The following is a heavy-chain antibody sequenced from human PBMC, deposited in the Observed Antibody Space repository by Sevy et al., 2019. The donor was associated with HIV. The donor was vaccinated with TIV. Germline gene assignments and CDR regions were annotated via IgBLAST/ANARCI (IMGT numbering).Heavy chain of an antibody. CDR1: GFTFNTHA. J-gene: IGHJ4*02. CDR3: AREGGYTSAWSPGNY. Sequence: GGSLRLSCAASGFTFNTHAMHWVRQAPGKGLEWVALISYDGIIKYYAYSVKGRLTISRDNSKNTLSLQMNSLTIEDTAVYYCAREGGYTSAWSPGNYWGQGTLVTVSS. CDR2: ISYDGIIK. D-gene: IGHD6-19*01. V-gene: IGHV3-30*04.